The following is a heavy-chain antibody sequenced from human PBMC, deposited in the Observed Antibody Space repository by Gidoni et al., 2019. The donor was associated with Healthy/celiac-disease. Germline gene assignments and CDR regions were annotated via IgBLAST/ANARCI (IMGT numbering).Heavy chain of an antibody. CDR2: ISYDGSNK. CDR1: GFTFSSYG. Sequence: QVQLVESGGGVVKPGRSLRLSCAASGFTFSSYGMHWVRQAPGKGLEWVAVISYDGSNKYYADSVKGRFTISRDNSKNTLYLQMNSLRAEDTAVYYCADLGYDSSGYSTDYWGQGTLVTVSS. J-gene: IGHJ4*02. CDR3: ADLGYDSSGYSTDY. D-gene: IGHD3-22*01. V-gene: IGHV3-30*03.